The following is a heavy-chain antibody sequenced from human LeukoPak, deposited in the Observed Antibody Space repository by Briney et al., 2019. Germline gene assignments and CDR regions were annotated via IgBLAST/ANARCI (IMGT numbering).Heavy chain of an antibody. CDR2: MNSDGSST. J-gene: IGHJ5*02. CDR1: GLTFSNYW. D-gene: IGHD6-19*01. CDR3: ARALAVAGTGGFDP. V-gene: IGHV3-74*01. Sequence: GGSLRLSCAASGLTFSNYWVHWVRQAPGKGLVWVSRMNSDGSSTSYADSVKGRFTISRDNAKNTLYLQMNSLRAEDTAVYYCARALAVAGTGGFDPWGQGTLVTVSS.